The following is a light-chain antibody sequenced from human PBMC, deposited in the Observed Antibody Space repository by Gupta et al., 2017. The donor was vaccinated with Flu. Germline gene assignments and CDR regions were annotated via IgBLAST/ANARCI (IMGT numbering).Light chain of an antibody. CDR2: GSS. V-gene: IGKV3-15*01. J-gene: IGKJ2*01. Sequence: TLSVSPGERATLSCRASQSVSSNLAWYQQKPGQAPRLLIYGSSIGATGIPARFSGSGSGTEFTLTISSLQSEDFAVYYCQQYNYWPPMYTFGQGTKLEIK. CDR1: QSVSSN. CDR3: QQYNYWPPMYT.